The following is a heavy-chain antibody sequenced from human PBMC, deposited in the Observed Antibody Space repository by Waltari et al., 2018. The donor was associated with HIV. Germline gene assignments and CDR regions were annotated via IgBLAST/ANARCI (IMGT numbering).Heavy chain of an antibody. Sequence: QVKLGQFGAEAKKVWWWGGISCKASGGLFCSYGISWVRLAPGLGLEWMGLICPIFSTADYGKKYQGRVTNTADDTTSNDYKKLLSLQSDDTAVYYCAREPGLEDYSNLSNWFDPWGQGTLVTVSS. CDR3: AREPGLEDYSNLSNWFDP. V-gene: IGHV1-69*01. J-gene: IGHJ5*02. CDR1: GGLFCSYG. D-gene: IGHD4-4*01. CDR2: ICPIFSTA.